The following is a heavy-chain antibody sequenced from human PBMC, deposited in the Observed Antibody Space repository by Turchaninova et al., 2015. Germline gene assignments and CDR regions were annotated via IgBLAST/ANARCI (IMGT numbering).Heavy chain of an antibody. V-gene: IGHV2-5*02. J-gene: IGHJ4*02. CDR2: LSWDDDK. CDR1: GFSLSTSGVG. D-gene: IGHD3-10*01. Sequence: QITLKESGPTLVKPTQTLTLTCTFSGFSLSTSGVGVGWIRQPPGKALAWLALLSWDDDKRSSPSLKSRLTITKDTSKNQVVLTMTNMDPTDTATYYCAHYGSGSYDYWGQGTLVTVSS. CDR3: AHYGSGSYDY.